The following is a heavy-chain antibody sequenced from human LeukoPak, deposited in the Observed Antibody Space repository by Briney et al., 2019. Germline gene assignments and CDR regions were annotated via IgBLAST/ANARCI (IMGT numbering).Heavy chain of an antibody. CDR1: GGSFSGFY. D-gene: IGHD3-3*01. V-gene: IGHV4-34*01. Sequence: PSETLSLTCAVYGGSFSGFYWSWIRQPPGKGLEWIGEINHSGSTNYNPSLKTRVTISVDTSKNQFSLKLSSVTAADTAVYYCARHQGVVDLWGRGSLVTVSS. CDR3: ARHQGVVDL. J-gene: IGHJ2*01. CDR2: INHSGST.